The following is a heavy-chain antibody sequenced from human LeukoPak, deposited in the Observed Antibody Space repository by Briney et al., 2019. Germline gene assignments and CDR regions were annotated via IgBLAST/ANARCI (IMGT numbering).Heavy chain of an antibody. V-gene: IGHV3-23*01. J-gene: IGHJ4*02. CDR2: ITGSDGST. Sequence: GGSLRLSCAASGFTFSTYLMHWVRHAPGKGLVWVSAITGSDGSTYYADSVKGRFTISRDNSKNTLYLQMNSLRAEDTAVYYCATHTSGYYSIDYWGQGTLVTVSS. CDR3: ATHTSGYYSIDY. CDR1: GFTFSTYL. D-gene: IGHD3-22*01.